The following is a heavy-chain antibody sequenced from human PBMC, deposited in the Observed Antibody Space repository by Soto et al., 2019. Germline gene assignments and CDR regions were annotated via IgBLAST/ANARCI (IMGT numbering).Heavy chain of an antibody. CDR2: IYYSGST. Sequence: TLSLTCTVSGGSVSSGFHYWSWIRQPPGKGLEWIGNIYYSGSTNYNPSLKSRVIISVDTSKNQFSLKLNSVTAADTAVYYCARRPATAFYYFDYWGQGTLVTVSS. V-gene: IGHV4-61*01. CDR3: ARRPATAFYYFDY. CDR1: GGSVSSGFHY. D-gene: IGHD2-21*02. J-gene: IGHJ4*02.